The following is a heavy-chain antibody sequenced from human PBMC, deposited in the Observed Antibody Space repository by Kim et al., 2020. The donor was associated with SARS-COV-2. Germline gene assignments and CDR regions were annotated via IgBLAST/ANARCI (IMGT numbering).Heavy chain of an antibody. J-gene: IGHJ3*02. CDR3: ARVGVVGASYAFDI. D-gene: IGHD1-26*01. Sequence: SQKFQGRVTITRDTSASTAYMELSSLRSEDTAVYYCARVGVVGASYAFDIWGQGTMVTVSS. V-gene: IGHV1-3*01.